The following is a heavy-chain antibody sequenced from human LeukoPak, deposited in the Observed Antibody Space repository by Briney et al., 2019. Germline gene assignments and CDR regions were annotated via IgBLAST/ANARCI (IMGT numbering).Heavy chain of an antibody. CDR2: IRYDGSNK. J-gene: IGHJ4*02. D-gene: IGHD6-6*01. V-gene: IGHV3-30*02. CDR1: GFTFSSYG. Sequence: GGSLRLSCAASGFTFSSYGMHWVRQAPGKGLEWVAFIRYDGSNKYYADSVKGRFTISRDNSKNTLYLQMDSLRAEDTAVYYCAKDVKYSSSSVDYWGQGTLVTVSS. CDR3: AKDVKYSSSSVDY.